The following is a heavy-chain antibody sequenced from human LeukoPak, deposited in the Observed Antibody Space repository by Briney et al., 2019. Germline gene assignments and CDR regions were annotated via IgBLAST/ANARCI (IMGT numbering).Heavy chain of an antibody. CDR1: GFTFSSYW. V-gene: IGHV3-7*01. J-gene: IGHJ4*02. CDR3: ARSHPNGWYTVRYYFDY. CDR2: INQDGSEE. D-gene: IGHD6-19*01. Sequence: PGGSLTLSCAASGFTFSSYWMSWVRQAPGKGLEWVANINQDGSEEYYVDSVQGRFTISRDNAKNSLYLQMNSLRAEDTAVYYCARSHPNGWYTVRYYFDYWGQGTLVTVSS.